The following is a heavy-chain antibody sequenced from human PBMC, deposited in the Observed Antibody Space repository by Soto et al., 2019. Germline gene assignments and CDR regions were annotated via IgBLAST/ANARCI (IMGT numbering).Heavy chain of an antibody. J-gene: IGHJ6*02. CDR1: GFAVSSNY. CDR3: ARGMDIVIRGGSNGMAV. CDR2: IYSGGRA. D-gene: IGHD5-12*01. Sequence: EVQLVESGGGLIRPGGSLRLSCAAYGFAVSSNYMNWIRQAPGRGLEWVSIIYSGGRAYYADSVKGRFTISRDNSKNTLYLQMNRLRAEDTAVYYCARGMDIVIRGGSNGMAVWGQGTTVTVSS. V-gene: IGHV3-53*01.